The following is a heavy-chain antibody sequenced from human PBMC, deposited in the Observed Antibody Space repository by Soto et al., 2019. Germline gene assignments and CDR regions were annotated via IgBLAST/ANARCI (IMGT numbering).Heavy chain of an antibody. V-gene: IGHV3-33*01. Sequence: QVQLVESGGGVVQPGRSLRLSCAVSGFTFSNYGMHWVRQAPGKGLEWVAVTWYDGSNNYYSDSVKGRFTISRDKSKNTLYLQMNSRRAEDTAVYYCAREPRAMGYYYYYAMDVWGQGTTVTVSS. CDR2: TWYDGSNN. J-gene: IGHJ6*02. D-gene: IGHD5-18*01. CDR1: GFTFSNYG. CDR3: AREPRAMGYYYYYAMDV.